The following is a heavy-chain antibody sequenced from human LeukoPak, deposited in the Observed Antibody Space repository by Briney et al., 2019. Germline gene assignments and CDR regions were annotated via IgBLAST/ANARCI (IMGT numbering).Heavy chain of an antibody. CDR3: ARVRRQVGSRWFDS. V-gene: IGHV3-53*01. Sequence: GRSMSLSCPASAFPFTNTYTSCVRQPPGGWQEWDSFIIIVGSVSYAVSVKGRFTISRDNSNSTLYLQMNSLRVEDTALYYCARVRRQVGSRWFDSWGQGTLVTVSS. J-gene: IGHJ5*01. CDR1: AFPFTNTY. CDR2: IIIVGSV. D-gene: IGHD1-26*01.